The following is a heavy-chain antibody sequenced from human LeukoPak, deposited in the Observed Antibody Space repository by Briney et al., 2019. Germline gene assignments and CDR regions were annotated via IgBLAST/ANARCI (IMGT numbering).Heavy chain of an antibody. J-gene: IGHJ6*03. CDR3: AKDSSVGYSDWLAPGGDPYYMDV. V-gene: IGHV3-30*02. D-gene: IGHD3-9*01. CDR1: GFTFSTYG. CDR2: LYFDGSNQ. Sequence: GGSLRLSCAASGFTFSTYGMHWVRQAPGKGLQWVASLYFDGSNQNYADSVKGRFTISRDNSKNTLYLQMNSLRAEDTAVYYCAKDSSVGYSDWLAPGGDPYYMDVWGKGTTVTSSS.